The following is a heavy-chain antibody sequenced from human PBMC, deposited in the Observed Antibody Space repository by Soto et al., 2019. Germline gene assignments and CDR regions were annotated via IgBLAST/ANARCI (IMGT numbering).Heavy chain of an antibody. Sequence: ASVNVSCKASGYTFTSYGISWVRQAPGQGLEWMGWISAYNGSTNYAQKLQGRVTMTTDTSASTAYMELRSLRSDDTAVYYCAREAYCGGDCPEAEYFQHWGQGTLVTVSS. CDR1: GYTFTSYG. CDR2: ISAYNGST. J-gene: IGHJ1*01. V-gene: IGHV1-18*04. CDR3: AREAYCGGDCPEAEYFQH. D-gene: IGHD2-21*02.